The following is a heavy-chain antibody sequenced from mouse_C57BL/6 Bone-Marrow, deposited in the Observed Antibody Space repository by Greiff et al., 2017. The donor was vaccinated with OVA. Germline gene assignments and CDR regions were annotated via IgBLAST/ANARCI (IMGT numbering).Heavy chain of an antibody. CDR3: AKNGTGTVAMDY. J-gene: IGHJ4*01. CDR1: GFSLTSYG. Sequence: VKLMESGPGLVQPSQSLSITCTVSGFSLTSYGVHWVRQPPGKGLEWLGVIWSGGSTDYNAAFISRLSISKDNSKSQVFFKMNSLQADDTAIYYCAKNGTGTVAMDYWGQGTSVTVSS. V-gene: IGHV2-4*01. CDR2: IWSGGST. D-gene: IGHD4-1*01.